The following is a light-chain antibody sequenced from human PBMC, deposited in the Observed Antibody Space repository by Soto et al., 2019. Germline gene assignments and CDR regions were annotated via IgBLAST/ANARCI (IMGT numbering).Light chain of an antibody. V-gene: IGLV1-36*01. CDR3: AAWDDSLNGLV. CDR1: SSNIGNNA. J-gene: IGLJ1*01. Sequence: QSVLTQPPSVSEAPRQRVTISCSGSSSNIGNNAVNWYQQLPGKAPKLLIYYDDLLPSGVSDRFSGSKSGTSASLAISGLQSEDEADYYCAAWDDSLNGLVFGTGTKFAVL. CDR2: YDD.